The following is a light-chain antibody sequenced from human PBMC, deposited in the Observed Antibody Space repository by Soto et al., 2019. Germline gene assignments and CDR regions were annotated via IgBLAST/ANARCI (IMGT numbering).Light chain of an antibody. CDR2: GAS. J-gene: IGKJ2*01. V-gene: IGKV3-15*01. CDR1: HSVSDN. Sequence: EIMMTQSPATLSVSPGERATLSCRASHSVSDNLAWYQQKPGQAPRLLIYGASTRATGIPARISGSGSGTEFTLTISSLQSEDFAVYYCQQYDEWPPSYTFGQRTKLEIK. CDR3: QQYDEWPPSYT.